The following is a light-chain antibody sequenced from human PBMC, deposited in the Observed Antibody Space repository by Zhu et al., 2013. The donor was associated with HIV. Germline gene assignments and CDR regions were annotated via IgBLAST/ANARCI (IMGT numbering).Light chain of an antibody. CDR2: LAS. CDR3: MQALQAPT. CDR1: QSLLDDNGYNY. V-gene: IGKV2-28*01. J-gene: IGKJ1*01. Sequence: DIVMTQSPLSLPVTPGEPASISCRSSQSLLDDNGYNYLDWYLQKPGQSPQLLMFLASNRASGVPDRFSGSGSGTDFTLKISRVGAEDVGIYYCMQALQAPTFGPGTKVEIK.